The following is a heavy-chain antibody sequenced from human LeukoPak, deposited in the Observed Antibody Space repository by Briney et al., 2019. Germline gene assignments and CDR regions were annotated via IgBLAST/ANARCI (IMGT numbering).Heavy chain of an antibody. CDR3: ARAPHYYDSGTYSVQQYFDL. CDR2: IYNSGTT. V-gene: IGHV4-59*01. CDR1: GGSISSYH. J-gene: IGHJ2*01. D-gene: IGHD3-22*01. Sequence: SETLSLTCTVSGGSISSYHWSWIRQPPGKGPEWIGYIYNSGTTNYNPSLKSRVTISVDTSKNQFSLKMSSVTAADTAVYYCARAPHYYDSGTYSVQQYFDLWGRGTLVTVSS.